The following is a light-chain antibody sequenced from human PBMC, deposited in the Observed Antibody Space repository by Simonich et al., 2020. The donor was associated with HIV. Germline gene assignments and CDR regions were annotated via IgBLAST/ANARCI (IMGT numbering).Light chain of an antibody. CDR1: RSDVGSYNL. CDR3: CSYAASTTLV. Sequence: QSALTQPASVSGSPGQSITISCTGTRSDVGSYNLVSWYQQHPGKAPNTIIYEDNERPSGVSNRFPGSKSGNTASRTISGLQADDEADYYCCSYAASTTLVFGGGTRLTVL. V-gene: IGLV2-23*01. J-gene: IGLJ2*01. CDR2: EDN.